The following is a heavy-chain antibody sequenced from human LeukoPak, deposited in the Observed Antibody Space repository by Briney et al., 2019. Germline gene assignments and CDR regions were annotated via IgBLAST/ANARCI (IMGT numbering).Heavy chain of an antibody. CDR3: AGNYSGSGSSYSEDRY. Sequence: SETLSLTCTVSGCSLSSDYYWGWSRQPPGEGLEGSGRIYTSGSTNYNPSLKSRVTISVDTSKKQFSLKLSSVTAADTAVYYCAGNYSGSGSSYSEDRYWGQGTLVTVSS. V-gene: IGHV4-38-2*02. CDR2: IYTSGST. CDR1: GCSLSSDYY. D-gene: IGHD3-10*01. J-gene: IGHJ4*02.